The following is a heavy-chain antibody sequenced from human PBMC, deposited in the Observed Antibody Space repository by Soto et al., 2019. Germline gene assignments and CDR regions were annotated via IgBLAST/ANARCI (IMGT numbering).Heavy chain of an antibody. Sequence: QVQLQESGPGLVNPSGTLSLTCAVSGGSISTNNWWHWIRQPPGKDLEWIGEIHHTGSINYTPSLKSRVTMSIDESKTQFSLRLTSVTAADTAVYYCARERGAGTYQGFDYWGQGTLVTVSS. CDR1: GGSISTNNW. CDR2: IHHTGSI. CDR3: ARERGAGTYQGFDY. J-gene: IGHJ4*02. D-gene: IGHD1-26*01. V-gene: IGHV4-4*02.